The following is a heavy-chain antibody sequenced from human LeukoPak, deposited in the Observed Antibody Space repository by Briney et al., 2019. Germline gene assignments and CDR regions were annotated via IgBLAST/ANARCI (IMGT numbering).Heavy chain of an antibody. V-gene: IGHV3-30*02. J-gene: IGHJ4*02. Sequence: GVSLTLLCTESGFTFRRYDMHWLRQAPGKGLQWVAFIRCDGCNKYYADSVKGRFTISRDNSNNTLYLQMNSLRPEDTAVYYCAKGDYYGSGDYWGQGTLVTVSS. CDR3: AKGDYYGSGDY. CDR1: GFTFRRYD. D-gene: IGHD3-10*01. CDR2: IRCDGCNK.